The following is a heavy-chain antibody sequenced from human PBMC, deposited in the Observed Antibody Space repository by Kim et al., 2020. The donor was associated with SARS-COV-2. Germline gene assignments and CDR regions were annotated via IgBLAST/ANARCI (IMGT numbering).Heavy chain of an antibody. D-gene: IGHD6-13*01. V-gene: IGHV4-39*01. CDR3: ASLCSSWSTVGAFDI. CDR1: GGSISSSSYY. Sequence: SETLSLTCTVSGGSISSSSYYWGWIRQPPGKGLEWIGSIYYSGSTYYNPSLKSRVTISVDTSKNQFSLKLSSVTAADTAVYYCASLCSSWSTVGAFDIWGQGTMVTVSS. J-gene: IGHJ3*02. CDR2: IYYSGST.